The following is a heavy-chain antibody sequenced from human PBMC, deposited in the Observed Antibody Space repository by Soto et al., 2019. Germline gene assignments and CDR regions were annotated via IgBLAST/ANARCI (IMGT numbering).Heavy chain of an antibody. D-gene: IGHD2-2*01. CDR2: ISAYNGNT. Sequence: GASVKVSCKASGYTFTSYGISWVRQAPGQGLEWMGWISAYNGNTNYAQKLQGRVTMTTDTSTSTAYMELRSLRSDDTAVYYCARDFANYCRGYCISTSAQFDPWGQGTLVTVSS. CDR3: ARDFANYCRGYCISTSAQFDP. V-gene: IGHV1-18*01. CDR1: GYTFTSYG. J-gene: IGHJ5*02.